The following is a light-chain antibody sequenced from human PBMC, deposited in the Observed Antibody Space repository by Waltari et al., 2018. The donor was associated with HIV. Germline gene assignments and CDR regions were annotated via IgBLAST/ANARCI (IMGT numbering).Light chain of an antibody. Sequence: QSAMTQPASVSGSPGQSITISCTGTSSDVGGYHYVSWYQQNPGKAPKLMIYDVSNRPSGVSNRFSGSKSGNTASLTISGLQAEDEADYYCSSYTSSNTLPYVFGTGTKVTVL. J-gene: IGLJ1*01. CDR3: SSYTSSNTLPYV. V-gene: IGLV2-14*01. CDR1: SSDVGGYHY. CDR2: DVS.